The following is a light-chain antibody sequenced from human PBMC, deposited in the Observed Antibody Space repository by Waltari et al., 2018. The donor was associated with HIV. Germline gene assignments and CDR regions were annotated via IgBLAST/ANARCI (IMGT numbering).Light chain of an antibody. CDR1: SSDVGSYNL. J-gene: IGLJ3*02. CDR3: CSYAGSSTWV. V-gene: IGLV2-23*02. CDR2: EVS. Sequence: QSALTQPASVSGSPGQSITISCTGTSSDVGSYNLVSWYQQHPGKAPRLMIYEVSKRTSGLCNRFSDSKSGNTASLTISVLQAEDEADYYCCSYAGSSTWVFGGGTKLTVL.